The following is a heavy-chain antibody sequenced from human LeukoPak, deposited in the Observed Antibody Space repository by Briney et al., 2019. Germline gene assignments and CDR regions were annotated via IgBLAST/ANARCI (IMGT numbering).Heavy chain of an antibody. Sequence: GGSLRLSCAASGFTFSSYGMHWVRQAPGKGLEWVAFIRYDGSNKYYADSVKGRFTISRDNSKNTLYLQMNSLRAEDTAVYYCARTMGIVATREGFDYWGQGTLVTVSS. CDR3: ARTMGIVATREGFDY. D-gene: IGHD5-12*01. J-gene: IGHJ4*02. CDR1: GFTFSSYG. CDR2: IRYDGSNK. V-gene: IGHV3-30*02.